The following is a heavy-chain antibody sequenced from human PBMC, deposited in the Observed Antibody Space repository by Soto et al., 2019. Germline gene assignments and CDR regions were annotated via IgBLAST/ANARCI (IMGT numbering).Heavy chain of an antibody. CDR1: GDSVSSNSAA. D-gene: IGHD6-13*01. J-gene: IGHJ6*02. CDR3: ERDLVEQQFGGMDV. V-gene: IGHV6-1*01. CDR2: TYHRSKWYN. Sequence: SHTLSLTCVISGDSVSSNSAAWNWIRQSPSRGLEWLGRTYHRSKWYNDYAVSLKSRITLNPDTSKNQFSLQLNSVTPEDTAVYYCERDLVEQQFGGMDVWAQGTTVTVS.